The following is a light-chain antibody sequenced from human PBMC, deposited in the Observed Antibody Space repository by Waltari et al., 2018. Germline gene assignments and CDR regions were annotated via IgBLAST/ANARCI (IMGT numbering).Light chain of an antibody. CDR3: QQYVSSPLT. V-gene: IGKV3-20*01. Sequence: EIVLTQSPGTLSLSPGERATLSCRASQSVSSSYLAWYQQKPGQAPRLLSYGASSRATGIPDRFSGSGSGTDFTLTISRLEPEDFAVYYCQQYVSSPLTFGGGTKVEIK. CDR1: QSVSSSY. CDR2: GAS. J-gene: IGKJ4*01.